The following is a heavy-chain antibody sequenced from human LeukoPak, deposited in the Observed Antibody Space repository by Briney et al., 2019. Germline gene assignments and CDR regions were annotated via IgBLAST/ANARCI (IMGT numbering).Heavy chain of an antibody. V-gene: IGHV3-23*01. Sequence: GGSLRLSCAVSGITLSNYGMSWVRQAPGKGLEWVAGISGSGGRTDYADSVKGRFTISRDNAKNSLYLQMNSLRAEDTAVYYCARASGDTVDTTTMGSYWGQGTLVTVSS. CDR1: GITLSNYG. CDR3: ARASGDTVDTTTMGSY. J-gene: IGHJ4*02. D-gene: IGHD5-18*01. CDR2: ISGSGGRT.